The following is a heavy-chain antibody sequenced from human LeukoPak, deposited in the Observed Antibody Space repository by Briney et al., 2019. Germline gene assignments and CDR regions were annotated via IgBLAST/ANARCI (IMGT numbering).Heavy chain of an antibody. J-gene: IGHJ6*02. CDR3: ARVGCSGGSCRPYYYYAMDV. CDR2: IWYDGSNK. Sequence: GGSLRLSCVASGFIFSGYGMNWVRQAPGKGLKWVAVIWYDGSNKYYAESVKGRFTVSRDNSKNTLYVQMNSLRAEDTAVYYCARVGCSGGSCRPYYYYAMDVWGQGTTVTVSS. CDR1: GFIFSGYG. V-gene: IGHV3-33*01. D-gene: IGHD2-15*01.